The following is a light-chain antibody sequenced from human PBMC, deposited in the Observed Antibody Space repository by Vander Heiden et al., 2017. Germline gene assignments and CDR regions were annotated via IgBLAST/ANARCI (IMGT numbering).Light chain of an antibody. Sequence: AIRITQSPSSLSASTGDRVTITCRASQGISSYLAWYQQKPGKAPKLLIYAASTLQSGVPSRFSGSGSGTDFTLTISCLHSEDFATYYCQQDYSYPLTFGHGTKVDIK. J-gene: IGKJ3*01. CDR3: QQDYSYPLT. CDR2: AAS. V-gene: IGKV1-8*01. CDR1: QGISSY.